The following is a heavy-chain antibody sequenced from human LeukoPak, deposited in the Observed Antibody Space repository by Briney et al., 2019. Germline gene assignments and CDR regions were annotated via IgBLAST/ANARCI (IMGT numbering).Heavy chain of an antibody. V-gene: IGHV3-11*01. J-gene: IGHJ4*02. D-gene: IGHD3-16*01. CDR3: ARDRAFGVDFDY. CDR2: ISATGNTK. CDR1: GFTFEHYE. Sequence: PGGSLRPSCEASGFTFEHYEMSWFRQAPGKGTEWILYISATGNTKYYADSVRGRFSISRDNAKSYLYLQMSTLRVEDTAVYYCARDRAFGVDFDYWGQGTLVTVSS.